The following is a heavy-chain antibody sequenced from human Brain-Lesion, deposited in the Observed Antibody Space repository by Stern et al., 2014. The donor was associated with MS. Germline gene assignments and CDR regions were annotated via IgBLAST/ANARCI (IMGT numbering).Heavy chain of an antibody. V-gene: IGHV4-39*01. CDR1: GGSITSSSYY. J-gene: IGHJ4*02. D-gene: IGHD1-26*01. Sequence: QMQLVESGPGLVKPSETLSLTCTVSGGSITSSSYYWGWVRQPPGRGLEYIGTVYYTGSTFYDPSLKSRVTISVDTSKHPVPLKLPSVTAADTAVYYCVRPDIMGTIWNWGQGTLVTVSS. CDR3: VRPDIMGTIWN. CDR2: VYYTGST.